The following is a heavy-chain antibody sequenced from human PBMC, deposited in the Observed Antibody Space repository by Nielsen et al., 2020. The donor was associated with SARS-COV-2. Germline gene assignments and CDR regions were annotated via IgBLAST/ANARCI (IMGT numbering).Heavy chain of an antibody. Sequence: WIRQPPGKGLEWVSYISSSGSTIYYADSVKGRFTISRDNAKNSLYLQMNSLRAEDTAVYYCARVVATGSLGLVFYYYYYYGMDVWGQGTTVTVSS. D-gene: IGHD5-12*01. J-gene: IGHJ6*02. CDR2: ISSSGSTI. CDR3: ARVVATGSLGLVFYYYYYYGMDV. V-gene: IGHV3-11*04.